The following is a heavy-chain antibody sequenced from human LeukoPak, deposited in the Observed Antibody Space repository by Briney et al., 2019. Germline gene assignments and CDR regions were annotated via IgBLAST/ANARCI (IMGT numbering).Heavy chain of an antibody. CDR1: GFTVSSNY. V-gene: IGHV3-74*01. CDR2: INSDGSST. J-gene: IGHJ4*02. D-gene: IGHD3-10*01. CDR3: AKHGFGVFEGY. Sequence: GGSLRPSCAASGFTVSSNYMSWVRQAPGKGLVWVSRINSDGSSTSYADSVKGRFTISRDNSKNTLYLQMNSLRAEDTAVYYCAKHGFGVFEGYWGQGTLVTVSS.